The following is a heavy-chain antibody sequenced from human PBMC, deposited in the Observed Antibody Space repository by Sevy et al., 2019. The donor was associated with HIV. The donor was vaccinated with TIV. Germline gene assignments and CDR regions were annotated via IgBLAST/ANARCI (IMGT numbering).Heavy chain of an antibody. J-gene: IGHJ6*02. CDR3: ARISSLRYFDSQYYYYYGMDV. V-gene: IGHV3-11*01. CDR1: GFTFSDYY. D-gene: IGHD3-9*01. CDR2: ISSSGSTI. Sequence: GGSLRLSCAASGFTFSDYYMSWIRQAPGKGLEWVSYISSSGSTIYYADSVKGRFTISRDNAKNSLYLQMNSLRAEDTAVYYWARISSLRYFDSQYYYYYGMDVWGQGTTVTVSS.